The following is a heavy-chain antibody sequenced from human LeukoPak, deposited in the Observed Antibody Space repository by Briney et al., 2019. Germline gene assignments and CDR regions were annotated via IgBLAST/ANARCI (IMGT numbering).Heavy chain of an antibody. CDR3: ARDYNSGGSGSYYHNWFDP. CDR2: IYHSGST. D-gene: IGHD3-10*01. V-gene: IGHV4-38-2*02. J-gene: IGHJ5*02. Sequence: SETLSLTCTVSGYSISSGYYWGWIRQPPGKGLEWIGSIYHSGSTYYNPSLKSRVTISVDTSKNQFSLKLSSVTAADTAVYYCARDYNSGGSGSYYHNWFDPWGQGTLVTVSS. CDR1: GYSISSGYY.